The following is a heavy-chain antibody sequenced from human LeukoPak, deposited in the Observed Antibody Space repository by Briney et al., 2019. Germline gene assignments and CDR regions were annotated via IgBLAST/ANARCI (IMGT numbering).Heavy chain of an antibody. D-gene: IGHD1-26*01. CDR3: ARVGAGVDY. J-gene: IGHJ4*02. V-gene: IGHV1-18*01. CDR2: ISPNNGNT. Sequence: ASVKVSCKASGYSFTTYGFSWVRQAPGQGLEWMGWISPNNGNTNYAQKLQGRVTMTTDTSTNTAYMELRSLRSDDTAVYYCARVGAGVDYWGQGTLVTVSS. CDR1: GYSFTTYG.